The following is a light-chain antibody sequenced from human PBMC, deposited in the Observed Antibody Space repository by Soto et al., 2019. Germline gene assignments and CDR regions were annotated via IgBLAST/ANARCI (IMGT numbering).Light chain of an antibody. J-gene: IGKJ2*01. CDR2: GAS. Sequence: EIVLTQSPGTLSLSPGERATLSCRASQSVSSNYLAWYQQKPGQAPRLLIYGASSRATGIPDRFRGSGSGTEFTLTISRREPDEFAVYYCQHYGRSAYTFGQGTTLEIK. V-gene: IGKV3-20*01. CDR1: QSVSSNY. CDR3: QHYGRSAYT.